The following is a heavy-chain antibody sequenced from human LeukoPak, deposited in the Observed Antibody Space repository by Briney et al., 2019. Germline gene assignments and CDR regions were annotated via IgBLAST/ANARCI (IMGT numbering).Heavy chain of an antibody. CDR1: GFTFSSYG. Sequence: PGGSLRLSCAASGFTFSSYGMHWVRQAPGKGLEWVAFIQYDGSNKYYADSVKGRFTISRDNSKNTLYLQMNSLRAEDTAEYYCAKARDCSSTSCYTWAWFDPWGQGTLVTVSS. CDR2: IQYDGSNK. J-gene: IGHJ5*02. CDR3: AKARDCSSTSCYTWAWFDP. V-gene: IGHV3-30*02. D-gene: IGHD2-2*02.